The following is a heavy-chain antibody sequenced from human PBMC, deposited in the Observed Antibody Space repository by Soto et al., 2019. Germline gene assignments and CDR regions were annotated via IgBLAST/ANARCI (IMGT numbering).Heavy chain of an antibody. Sequence: XETLYLTCTVSGGSISYYYLGWIRQPPGKGLEWIGSIYYSGNTHYNPSLKSRVTISVDTSMNQFSLNLDSVTAVDSAVYYCVRGGYVHAFDYWGQGALVTVS. CDR1: GGSISYYY. CDR2: IYYSGNT. CDR3: VRGGYVHAFDY. V-gene: IGHV4-59*01. D-gene: IGHD5-12*01. J-gene: IGHJ4*02.